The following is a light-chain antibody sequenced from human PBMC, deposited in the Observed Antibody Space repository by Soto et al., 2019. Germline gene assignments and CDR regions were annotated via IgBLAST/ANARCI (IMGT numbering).Light chain of an antibody. CDR3: SSYTSSSTVV. V-gene: IGLV2-14*01. CDR2: DVS. CDR1: SSDVGGYNF. Sequence: QSALTQSASVSGSPGQSITISCTGTSSDVGGYNFVSWYQQHPGTAPKLMIYDVSNRPSGVSNGFSGSKSGNTAYLTISGLQPEDEADYYCSSYTSSSTVVFGGGTKLTVL. J-gene: IGLJ2*01.